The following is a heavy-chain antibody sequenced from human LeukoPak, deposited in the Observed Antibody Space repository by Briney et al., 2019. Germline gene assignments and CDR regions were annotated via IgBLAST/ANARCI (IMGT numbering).Heavy chain of an antibody. V-gene: IGHV1-8*01. CDR3: AKEIFGVINPRDH. J-gene: IGHJ4*02. Sequence: ASVKVSCKASGYTFTSYDIYWARQATGQGLEWMGWMNPNSGNTGYAQKFQGRVTMTRDTSISTAYMELNSLRSDDTAVYYCAKEIFGVINPRDHWGQGTLVTVSS. CDR1: GYTFTSYD. D-gene: IGHD3-3*01. CDR2: MNPNSGNT.